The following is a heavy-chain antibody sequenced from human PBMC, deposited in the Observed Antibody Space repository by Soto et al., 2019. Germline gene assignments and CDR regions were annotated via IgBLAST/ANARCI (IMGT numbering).Heavy chain of an antibody. D-gene: IGHD1-1*01. V-gene: IGHV3-11*01. CDR3: ARSGLPLIEILDY. Sequence: GGSLRLSCAASGFTFSGYYMNWSRQAPGQGLEWLSFINPRGETRYIADSIRGRFTFSRDNARRSLYVQMNSLRAEDTAVYYCARSGLPLIEILDYWGHGTLVTVSS. CDR1: GFTFSGYY. J-gene: IGHJ4*01. CDR2: INPRGETR.